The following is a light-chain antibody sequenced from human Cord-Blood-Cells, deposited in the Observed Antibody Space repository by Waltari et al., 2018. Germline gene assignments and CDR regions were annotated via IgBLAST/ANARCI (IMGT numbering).Light chain of an antibody. Sequence: DIQITPSPSSLSASVGDRVTITCRASQSISSYLTWYQQKAGKAPKLLIYAAPSLQSGVPSRFSGSGSGTDVTLTISSLQPEDFATYDCQQSYSTPPLTFGGGTKVEIK. CDR1: QSISSY. CDR3: QQSYSTPPLT. CDR2: AAP. J-gene: IGKJ4*01. V-gene: IGKV1-39*01.